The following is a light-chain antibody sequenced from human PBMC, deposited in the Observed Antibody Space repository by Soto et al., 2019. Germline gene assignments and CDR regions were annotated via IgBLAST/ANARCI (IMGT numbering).Light chain of an antibody. V-gene: IGLV1-36*01. Sequence: QSVLTQPPSVSEAPRQRVTISRSGSNSNIGNNEVSWYQQLPGKAPKLLIFYNDLLPSGVSDRFSGSKSGTSASLAISGLQSEDEADYYCASWDDSLNVYVFGTGTKVTVL. CDR1: NSNIGNNE. CDR3: ASWDDSLNVYV. J-gene: IGLJ1*01. CDR2: YND.